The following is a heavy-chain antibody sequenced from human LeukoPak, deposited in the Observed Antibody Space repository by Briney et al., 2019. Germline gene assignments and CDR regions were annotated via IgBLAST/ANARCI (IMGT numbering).Heavy chain of an antibody. CDR1: GDSISGYY. CDR2: IYTSGST. V-gene: IGHV4-4*07. Sequence: SETLSLICSVSGDSISGYYWSWIRQPAGKGLEWIGRIYTSGSTNYNPSLKSRVTISVDTSKNQFSLKLSSVTAADTAVYYCARDSTYYYYMDVWGKGTTVTVSS. CDR3: ARDSTYYYYMDV. J-gene: IGHJ6*03.